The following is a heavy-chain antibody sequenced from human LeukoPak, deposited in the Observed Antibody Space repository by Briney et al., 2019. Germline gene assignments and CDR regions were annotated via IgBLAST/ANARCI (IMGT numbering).Heavy chain of an antibody. CDR1: GDSVSSDSAA. CDR2: TYYRSKWYY. J-gene: IGHJ5*02. Sequence: SQTLSLTCAISGDSVSSDSAAWNWIRQSPSRGLEWLGRTYYRSKWYYDYAVSAKSRITINADTSKNHFSLQLNSVTPEGTAVYYCVRGCSSTTCSGWFDPWGQGTLVTVSS. V-gene: IGHV6-1*01. D-gene: IGHD2-2*01. CDR3: VRGCSSTTCSGWFDP.